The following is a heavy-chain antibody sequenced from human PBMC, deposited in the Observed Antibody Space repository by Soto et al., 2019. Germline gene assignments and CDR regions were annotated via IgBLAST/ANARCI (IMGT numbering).Heavy chain of an antibody. J-gene: IGHJ4*02. CDR2: ISSSSSYI. CDR3: ARESEDLTSNFDY. Sequence: WGSLILSWAASVFTFSIYSMNWVRQAPGKGLEWVSSISSSSSYIYYGDYMKGRFTISRDNAKNSLYLEMNSLRAEDTAVYYCARESEDLTSNFDYWGQGTLVTVSS. V-gene: IGHV3-21*06. CDR1: VFTFSIYS.